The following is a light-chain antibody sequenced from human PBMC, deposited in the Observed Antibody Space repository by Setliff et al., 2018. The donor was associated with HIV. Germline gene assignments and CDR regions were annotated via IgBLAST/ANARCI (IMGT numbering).Light chain of an antibody. CDR1: GSDVGGHKF. Sequence: QSVLTQPASVSGSPGQSITISCTGTGSDVGGHKFVSWYQQHPGKVPKLMIYEVSKRPSGVPDRFSGSKSGNTASLTVSGLQAEDEADYYCTSYAGGNPYVFGTGTKVTVL. V-gene: IGLV2-8*01. CDR2: EVS. J-gene: IGLJ1*01. CDR3: TSYAGGNPYV.